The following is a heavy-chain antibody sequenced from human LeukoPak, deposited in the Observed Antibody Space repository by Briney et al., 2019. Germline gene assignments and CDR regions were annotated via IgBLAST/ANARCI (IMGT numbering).Heavy chain of an antibody. Sequence: GGSLRLSCVASGFSFSTYAMHWVRQAPGKGLEWVSSISSSGSYIYYADSVKGRFTISRDDAKKSVYLQMNSLRAEDTAVYYCGRDMDYYDSSDRFDYWGQGTLVTVSS. CDR3: GRDMDYYDSSDRFDY. CDR2: ISSSGSYI. J-gene: IGHJ4*02. CDR1: GFSFSTYA. V-gene: IGHV3-21*01. D-gene: IGHD3-22*01.